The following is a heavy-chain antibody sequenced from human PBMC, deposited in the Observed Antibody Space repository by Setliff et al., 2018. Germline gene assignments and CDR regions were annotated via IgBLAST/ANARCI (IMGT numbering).Heavy chain of an antibody. V-gene: IGHV3-13*01. Sequence: GGSLRLSCVASGFTFSEYDMHWVRQAAGKGLEWVSSIGISGDTYYADSVKGRFTISRDNARSSLYLQMNSLRAEDTAVYYCARDRGWWCFDNWGQGTLVTVSS. CDR2: IGISGDT. D-gene: IGHD2-21*01. CDR1: GFTFSEYD. CDR3: ARDRGWWCFDN. J-gene: IGHJ4*02.